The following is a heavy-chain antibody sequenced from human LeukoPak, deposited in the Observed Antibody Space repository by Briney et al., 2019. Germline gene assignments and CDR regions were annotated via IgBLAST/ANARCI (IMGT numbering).Heavy chain of an antibody. Sequence: SVKVSCKASGGTFSSYAISWVRQAPGQGLEWMGGIIPIFGTANYAQKFQGRVTITADESTSTAYMELSSLRSEDTAMYFCVTEGYCTSDSCYVHWGQGTLVTVSS. CDR2: IIPIFGTA. CDR3: VTEGYCTSDSCYVH. V-gene: IGHV1-69*13. D-gene: IGHD2-2*01. CDR1: GGTFSSYA. J-gene: IGHJ4*02.